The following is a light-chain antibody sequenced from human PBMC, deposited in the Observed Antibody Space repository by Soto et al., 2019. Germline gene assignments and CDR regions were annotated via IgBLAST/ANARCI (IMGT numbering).Light chain of an antibody. J-gene: IGKJ4*01. CDR3: QQYGSSPLT. Sequence: EIVLTQSPGTLSLSPGERATLSCRASQSVSSSYLAWYQQKPGQAPRLHIYGASSRANGIPDRFSGSGSGTDFTLTISRLEPEDFAVYYCQQYGSSPLTFGGGTQVDIK. V-gene: IGKV3-20*01. CDR1: QSVSSSY. CDR2: GAS.